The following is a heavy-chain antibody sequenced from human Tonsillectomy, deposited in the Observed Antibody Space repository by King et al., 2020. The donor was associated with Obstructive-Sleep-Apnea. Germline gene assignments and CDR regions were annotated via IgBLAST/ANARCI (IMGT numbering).Heavy chain of an antibody. Sequence: HVQLVESGGGVVQPGGSLRLSCAASGFTFSSYGMHWVRQAPGKGLEWGAFIRIDGINKYYADSVKGGLTISRDNSKNTLYLQMNSLRAEDTAVYYCATFDYWGQGTLVTVSS. J-gene: IGHJ4*02. CDR1: GFTFSSYG. CDR3: ATFDY. CDR2: IRIDGINK. V-gene: IGHV3-30*02.